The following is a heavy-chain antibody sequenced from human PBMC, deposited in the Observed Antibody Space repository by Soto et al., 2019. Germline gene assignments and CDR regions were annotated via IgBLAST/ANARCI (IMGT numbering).Heavy chain of an antibody. Sequence: PGGSLRLSCAASGFTFSSYDMHWVRQATGKGLEWVSAIGTGGDTYYAGSVKGRFTISRENAKNSLYLQMNSLRAGDTAVYYCARAPVSGFYSYYYYGMDTWGQGTTVTASS. CDR1: GFTFSSYD. V-gene: IGHV3-13*01. CDR2: IGTGGDT. J-gene: IGHJ6*02. D-gene: IGHD3-22*01. CDR3: ARAPVSGFYSYYYYGMDT.